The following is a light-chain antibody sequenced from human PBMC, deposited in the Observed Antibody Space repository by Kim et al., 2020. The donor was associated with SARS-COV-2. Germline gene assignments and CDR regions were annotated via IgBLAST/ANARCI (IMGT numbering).Light chain of an antibody. Sequence: SSELTQDPSVSVALGQTVTITCQGDSLEKNFAIWYQQRPGQAPVLVLYGRGHRPSGIPDRFSGSNSGDTASLTITGAQAEDEAVYYCSSRDGTNDIRNWVFGGGTQLTVL. CDR2: GRG. J-gene: IGLJ3*02. CDR1: SLEKNF. CDR3: SSRDGTNDIRNWV. V-gene: IGLV3-19*01.